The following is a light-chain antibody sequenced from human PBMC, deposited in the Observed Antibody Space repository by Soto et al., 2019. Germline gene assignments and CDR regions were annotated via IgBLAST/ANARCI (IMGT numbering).Light chain of an antibody. CDR2: DVS. CDR1: SSDVGGYNY. CDR3: ISYTSSGTLV. Sequence: QSALTQPASVSGSPGQSITVSCTGTSSDVGGYNYVSWYQQHPGKAPKLMIYDVSNRPSGVSNRFSGSKSGNTASLTISGLRAEDEADYYCISYTSSGTLVFGTGTKLTVL. J-gene: IGLJ1*01. V-gene: IGLV2-14*01.